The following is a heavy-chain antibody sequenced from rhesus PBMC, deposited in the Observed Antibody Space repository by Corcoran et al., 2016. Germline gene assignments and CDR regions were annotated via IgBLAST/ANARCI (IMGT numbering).Heavy chain of an antibody. CDR1: GGSISSSTW. J-gene: IGHJ4*01. D-gene: IGHD6-31*01. CDR3: ARPPVYSSGTYYFDY. V-gene: IGHV4-93*02. Sequence: QVQLQASGPGLVTPSETLSLTCAVSGGSISSSTWWSWLPQSQGQGLEWIGGSCGSGGSTEYNPSLKSRVTISIDTSKNQFSLKLSSVTAADTAVYYCARPPVYSSGTYYFDYWGQGVLVTVSS. CDR2: SCGSGGST.